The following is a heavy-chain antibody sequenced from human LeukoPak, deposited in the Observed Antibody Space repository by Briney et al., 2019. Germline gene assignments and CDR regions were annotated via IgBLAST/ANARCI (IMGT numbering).Heavy chain of an antibody. Sequence: PSETLSLTCTVSGGSISRFYCNWIRQPPGKGLEWIGYISHSGSTNYNPSLKSRVTISVDTSKNQFSLKLSSVTAADTAVYYCARDSYSSGWYGYWGQGTLVTVSS. J-gene: IGHJ4*02. V-gene: IGHV4-59*01. CDR1: GGSISRFY. D-gene: IGHD6-19*01. CDR3: ARDSYSSGWYGY. CDR2: ISHSGST.